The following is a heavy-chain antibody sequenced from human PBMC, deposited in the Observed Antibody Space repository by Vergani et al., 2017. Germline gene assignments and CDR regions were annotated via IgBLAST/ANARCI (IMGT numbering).Heavy chain of an antibody. CDR3: TRTYDYIWGSQNYYYYYMDV. CDR2: IRSKANSYAT. V-gene: IGHV3-73*01. CDR1: GFTFSGYA. Sequence: EVQLVESGGGLVQPGGSLKLSCAASGFTFSGYAMHWVRQASGKGLEWVGRIRSKANSYATAYAASVKGRFTISRDDSKSISYLQMNSLKTEDSAVYYFTRTYDYIWGSQNYYYYYMDVWGKGTTVTVSS. D-gene: IGHD3-16*01. J-gene: IGHJ6*03.